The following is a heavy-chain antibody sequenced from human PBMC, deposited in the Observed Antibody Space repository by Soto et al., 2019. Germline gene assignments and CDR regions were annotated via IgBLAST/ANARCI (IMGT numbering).Heavy chain of an antibody. D-gene: IGHD5-18*01. CDR1: GYRFTSFW. CDR3: ARGGYRPRRYYYGMDV. J-gene: IGHJ6*02. Sequence: GESLKISCKGSGYRFTSFWIWWVRQMAGKHLEWMGRMAPSDSYTNYSPSFQGHVTMAADKSISTAYLQWSSLKASDTAMYYCARGGYRPRRYYYGMDVWGQGTTVTVSS. V-gene: IGHV5-10-1*01. CDR2: MAPSDSYT.